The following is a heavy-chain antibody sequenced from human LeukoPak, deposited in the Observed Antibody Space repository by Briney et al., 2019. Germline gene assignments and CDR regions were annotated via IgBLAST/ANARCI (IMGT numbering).Heavy chain of an antibody. CDR2: IYSGGST. CDR1: GFTVSSNY. CDR3: ARDLYRIVVVPHYFDY. D-gene: IGHD3-22*01. V-gene: IGHV3-66*01. Sequence: GGSLRLSCAASGFTVSSNYMTWVRQTPGKGLEWVSLIYSGGSTYYADSVKGRFTISRDNAKNSLYLQMNSLRAEDTAVYYCARDLYRIVVVPHYFDYWGQGTLVTVSS. J-gene: IGHJ4*02.